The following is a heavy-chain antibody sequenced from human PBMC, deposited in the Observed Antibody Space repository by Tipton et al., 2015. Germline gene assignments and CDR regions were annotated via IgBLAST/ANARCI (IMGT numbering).Heavy chain of an antibody. J-gene: IGHJ6*02. CDR2: IHYSGST. D-gene: IGHD6-13*01. V-gene: IGHV4-59*01. CDR1: GDSFSGYY. CDR3: ARGGHGSSWYRNYYGMDV. Sequence: TLSLTCTVSGDSFSGYYWSWIRQPQGKGLEWIGNIHYSGSTNYNPSLKSRVTISVDTSKNQFSLKLSSVTAADTAVYYCARGGHGSSWYRNYYGMDVWGQGTTVTVSS.